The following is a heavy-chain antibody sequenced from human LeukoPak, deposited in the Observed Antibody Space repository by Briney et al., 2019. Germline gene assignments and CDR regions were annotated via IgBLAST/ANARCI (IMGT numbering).Heavy chain of an antibody. CDR2: IWYDGSNK. D-gene: IGHD2-15*01. J-gene: IGHJ3*02. V-gene: IGHV3-33*01. CDR3: ARDIEYCSAGSCYPNALDI. Sequence: PGGSLRLSCAASGFMFSSSGMHWVRQAPGKGLEWVAVIWYDGSNKLHADSVKGRFTISRDNSKNTLYLQMNSLRAEDTAVHYCARDIEYCSAGSCYPNALDIWGQGTMVIVSS. CDR1: GFMFSSSG.